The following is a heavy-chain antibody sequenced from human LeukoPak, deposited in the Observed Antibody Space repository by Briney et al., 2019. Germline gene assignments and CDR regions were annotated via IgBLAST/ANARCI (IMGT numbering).Heavy chain of an antibody. J-gene: IGHJ5*02. D-gene: IGHD3-16*02. CDR2: ISAYNGNT. V-gene: IGHV1-18*01. CDR1: GYTFTSYG. Sequence: ASVKDSCKASGYTFTSYGISWVRQAPGQGLEWMGWISAYNGNTDYAQKLQGRVTMTTDTSTSTAYMELRSLRSDDTAVYYCARVPYDYVWGSYRKFDPSGQGTLVTVSS. CDR3: ARVPYDYVWGSYRKFDP.